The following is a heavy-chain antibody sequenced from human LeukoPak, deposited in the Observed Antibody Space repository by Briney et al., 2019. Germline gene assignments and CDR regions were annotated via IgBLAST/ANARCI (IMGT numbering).Heavy chain of an antibody. Sequence: ASVKVSCKASGYTFTSYGISWVRQAPGRGLEWMGWISAYNGNTNYAQKLQGRVTMTTDTSTSTAYMELRSLRSDDTAVYYCARSVGALYYYYYMDVWGKGTTVTVSS. CDR2: ISAYNGNT. D-gene: IGHD1-26*01. CDR3: ARSVGALYYYYYMDV. CDR1: GYTFTSYG. V-gene: IGHV1-18*01. J-gene: IGHJ6*03.